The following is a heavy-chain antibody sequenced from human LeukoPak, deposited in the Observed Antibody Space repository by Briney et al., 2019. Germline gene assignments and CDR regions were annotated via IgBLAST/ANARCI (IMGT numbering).Heavy chain of an antibody. V-gene: IGHV4-59*01. CDR1: GFTFGDYA. CDR2: IYYSGST. CDR3: ARGDYDSSGGKYYYYYYMDV. Sequence: GSLRLSCTASGFTFGDYAMSWVRQPPGKGLEWIGYIYYSGSTNYNPSLKSRVTISVDTSKNQFSLKLSSVTAADTAVYYCARGDYDSSGGKYYYYYYMDVWGKGTTVTVSS. J-gene: IGHJ6*03. D-gene: IGHD3-22*01.